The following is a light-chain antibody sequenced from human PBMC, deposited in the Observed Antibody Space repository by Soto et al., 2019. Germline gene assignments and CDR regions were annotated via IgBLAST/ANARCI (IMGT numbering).Light chain of an antibody. Sequence: QSVLTQPPSVSGAPGQRVTISCTGSSSNIGAGYEVHWYQHLPGKAPKLLIYGNTNRPSGVPDRFSGSKSVTSASLAITGLQAEDEADYYCQSSDSSLSASYVFGGGTKLTVL. CDR2: GNT. J-gene: IGLJ1*01. V-gene: IGLV1-40*01. CDR1: SSNIGAGYE. CDR3: QSSDSSLSASYV.